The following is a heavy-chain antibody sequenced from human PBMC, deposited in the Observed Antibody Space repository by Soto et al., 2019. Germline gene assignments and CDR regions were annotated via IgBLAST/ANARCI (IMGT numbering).Heavy chain of an antibody. CDR3: ARLGYGGKKYYYSMDV. CDR2: LYPGDSDT. CDR1: GYSFTTYW. Sequence: GESLKISCKVSGYSFTTYWIGWVRQMPGKGLEWMGTLYPGDSDTRYSPSFQGQVTISADKSISTAYLQWSSLKASDTAMYYCARLGYGGKKYYYSMDVWGQGTTVTVS. V-gene: IGHV5-51*01. D-gene: IGHD4-17*01. J-gene: IGHJ6*02.